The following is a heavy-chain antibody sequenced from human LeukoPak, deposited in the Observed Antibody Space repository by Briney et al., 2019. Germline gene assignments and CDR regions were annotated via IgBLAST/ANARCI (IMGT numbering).Heavy chain of an antibody. CDR2: INHSGST. J-gene: IGHJ5*02. V-gene: IGHV4-34*01. CDR3: ARVTTDYGSGSYYDWFDP. D-gene: IGHD3-10*01. Sequence: SETLSLTCAVYGGSFSGYYWSWIRQPPGKGLEWIGEINHSGSTNYNPSLKSRVTISVDTSKNQFSLKLSSVTAADTAVYYCARVTTDYGSGSYYDWFDPWGQGTLVTVSS. CDR1: GGSFSGYY.